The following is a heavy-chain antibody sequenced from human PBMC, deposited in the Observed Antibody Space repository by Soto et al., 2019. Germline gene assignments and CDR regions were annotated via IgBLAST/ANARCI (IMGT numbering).Heavy chain of an antibody. J-gene: IGHJ6*03. Sequence: LSLTCAASGFTFSNAWMSWVRQAPGKGLEWVGRIKSKTDGGTTDYAAPVKGRFTISRDDSKNTLYLQMNSLKTEDTAVYYCTTVGRIYYYMDVWGKGTTVTVSS. D-gene: IGHD1-26*01. CDR2: IKSKTDGGTT. CDR1: GFTFSNAW. CDR3: TTVGRIYYYMDV. V-gene: IGHV3-15*01.